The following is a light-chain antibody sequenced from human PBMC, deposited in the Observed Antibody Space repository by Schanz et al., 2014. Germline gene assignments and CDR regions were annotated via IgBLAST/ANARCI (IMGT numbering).Light chain of an antibody. J-gene: IGLJ1*01. CDR2: KVT. Sequence: QSALTQPPSASGSPGQSVTISCTGTSSDVGGYNYVSWYQQHPGKAPKLMIYKVTQRPSGVPDRFSGSKSGNTASLTISGLQADDEADYYCCSYAGKYTYVFGSGTKLTVL. V-gene: IGLV2-11*01. CDR3: CSYAGKYTYV. CDR1: SSDVGGYNY.